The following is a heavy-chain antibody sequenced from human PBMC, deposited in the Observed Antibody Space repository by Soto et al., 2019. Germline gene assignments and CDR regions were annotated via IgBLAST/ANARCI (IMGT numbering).Heavy chain of an antibody. Sequence: GESLKISCKGSGYSFTSYWIAWVRQMPGKGLEWMGIIYAGDSDTRYSPSFQGQVTISADKSISTAYLQWRSLKASDTAMYYCATHRYSGSPSLDYWGQGTLVTVSS. J-gene: IGHJ4*02. CDR3: ATHRYSGSPSLDY. CDR2: IYAGDSDT. D-gene: IGHD1-26*01. V-gene: IGHV5-51*01. CDR1: GYSFTSYW.